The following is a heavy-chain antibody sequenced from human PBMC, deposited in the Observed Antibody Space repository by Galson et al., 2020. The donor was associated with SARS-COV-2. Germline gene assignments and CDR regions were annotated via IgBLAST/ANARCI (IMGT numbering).Heavy chain of an antibody. D-gene: IGHD2-2*01. V-gene: IGHV3-30*04. CDR2: ISFHGSTQ. J-gene: IGHJ4*02. Sequence: GGSLRLSCIGSGFTFSTHVIHWVRPAPGQGLEWVAAISFHGSTQSYADSARGRFTLSRDNSKDTVHLQMKRRRVEDTAVFNCASRTCTSTSCNHWPLDDWGQGTLVTVSS. CDR3: ASRTCTSTSCNHWPLDD. CDR1: GFTFSTHV.